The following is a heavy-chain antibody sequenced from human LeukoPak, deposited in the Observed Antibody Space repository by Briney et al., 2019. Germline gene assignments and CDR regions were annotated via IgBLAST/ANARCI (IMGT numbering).Heavy chain of an antibody. CDR3: ARDPAKGDYDSSAPPYYYYYGMDV. V-gene: IGHV3-23*01. J-gene: IGHJ6*02. CDR2: ISGSGEST. D-gene: IGHD3-22*01. CDR1: EFTFSNYA. Sequence: GGSLRLSCATSEFTFSNYAMSWVRQAPGKGLEWVSTISGSGESTYSADSVKGRFTISRDNSKNTLYLQMNSLRAEDTAVYYCARDPAKGDYDSSAPPYYYYYGMDVWGQGTTVTVSS.